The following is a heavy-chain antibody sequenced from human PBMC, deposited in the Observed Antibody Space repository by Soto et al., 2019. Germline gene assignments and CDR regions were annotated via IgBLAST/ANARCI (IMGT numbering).Heavy chain of an antibody. J-gene: IGHJ5*02. CDR2: INPHGGST. Sequence: ASVKVSCKAPGDTFTSYYLNWVRQAPGQGLEWMGVINPHGGSTKYAQKFQGRITMTRDTARSTVYMELSSLRSDDTAIYYCARSSGGNFGIIIEGSNWFDPWGQGTLVTVSS. D-gene: IGHD3-3*01. CDR1: GDTFTSYY. CDR3: ARSSGGNFGIIIEGSNWFDP. V-gene: IGHV1-46*01.